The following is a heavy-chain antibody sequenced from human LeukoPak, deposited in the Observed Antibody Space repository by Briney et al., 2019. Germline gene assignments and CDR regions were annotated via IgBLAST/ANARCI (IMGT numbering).Heavy chain of an antibody. Sequence: PSETLSLTCTVSGGSISSYYWSWIRQPPGKGLEWIGYIYYSGSTNYNPSLKSRVTMSVYTSKNQFSLKLSSVTAADTAVYYCARDGRGHSGCDSPHYWGQGTLVTVSS. D-gene: IGHD5-12*01. CDR1: GGSISSYY. CDR3: ARDGRGHSGCDSPHY. CDR2: IYYSGST. J-gene: IGHJ4*02. V-gene: IGHV4-59*12.